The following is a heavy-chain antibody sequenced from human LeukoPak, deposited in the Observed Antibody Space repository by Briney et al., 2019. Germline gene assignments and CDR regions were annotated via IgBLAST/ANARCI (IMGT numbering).Heavy chain of an antibody. CDR1: GFTFSSYT. D-gene: IGHD3-10*01. CDR3: AKYYRYYYGHLDY. Sequence: GGSLRLSCAASGFTFSSYTMNWVRQAPGKGLEWVSSISTSSSYIYYADSVKGRFTISRDNAKKSLYLQMNSLRAEDTAVYYCAKYYRYYYGHLDYWGQGTLVTVSS. V-gene: IGHV3-21*01. J-gene: IGHJ4*02. CDR2: ISTSSSYI.